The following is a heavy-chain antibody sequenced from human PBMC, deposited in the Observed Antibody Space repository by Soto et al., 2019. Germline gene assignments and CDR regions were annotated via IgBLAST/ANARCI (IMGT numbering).Heavy chain of an antibody. D-gene: IGHD4-17*01. Sequence: LRLSCAASGFTFSSYAMSWVRQAPGKGLEWVSAISGSGGSTYYADSVKGRFTISRDNSKNTLYLQMNSLRAEDTAVYYCAKDDAPSFYGDPFDYWGQGTLVTVSS. V-gene: IGHV3-23*01. CDR2: ISGSGGST. CDR1: GFTFSSYA. CDR3: AKDDAPSFYGDPFDY. J-gene: IGHJ4*02.